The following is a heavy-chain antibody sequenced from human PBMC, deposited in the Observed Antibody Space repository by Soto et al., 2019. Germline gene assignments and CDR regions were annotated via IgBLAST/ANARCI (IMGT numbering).Heavy chain of an antibody. V-gene: IGHV1-3*01. CDR3: ARSIVVVTALDY. Sequence: GASVKVSCKASGYTFTSYAIHWVRQAPGQRLEWMGWINAGNGNTKYSQKFQGRVTITRDTSASTGYMELSSLRSEDTAVYYCARSIVVVTALDYWGQGTLVTVSS. J-gene: IGHJ4*02. CDR2: INAGNGNT. D-gene: IGHD2-21*02. CDR1: GYTFTSYA.